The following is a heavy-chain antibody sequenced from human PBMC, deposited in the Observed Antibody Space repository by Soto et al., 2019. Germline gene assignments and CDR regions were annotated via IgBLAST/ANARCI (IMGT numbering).Heavy chain of an antibody. J-gene: IGHJ4*02. Sequence: EVHLVESGGGVVQPGGSLTLSCTASGFTFNTHWMHWVRQAPGKGLVLVSRIYFDGITTNYADSVKGRLTVSRDNAKNTVYLHVNTLRDEDTAVYYCARGGAMGVDYWGQGTLVTVSS. CDR1: GFTFNTHW. V-gene: IGHV3-74*01. CDR2: IYFDGITT. CDR3: ARGGAMGVDY. D-gene: IGHD1-26*01.